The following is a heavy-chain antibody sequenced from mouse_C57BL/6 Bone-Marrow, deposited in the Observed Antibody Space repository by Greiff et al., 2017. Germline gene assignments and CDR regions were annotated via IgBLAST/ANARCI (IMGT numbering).Heavy chain of an antibody. CDR3: TQYYSDRRSTLAY. CDR1: GFNFKDDC. CDR2: IDPGNGDT. J-gene: IGHJ3*01. D-gene: IGHD1-1*01. Sequence: EVQLQQSGAELVRPGASVKMSCTASGFNFKDDCMHWVKQRPGQGLGWIGWIDPGNGDTEYATNFQGKATITADTSSNTAYLQLSSLTSEESAVYYCTQYYSDRRSTLAYWGQGTLVTVSA. V-gene: IGHV14-4*01.